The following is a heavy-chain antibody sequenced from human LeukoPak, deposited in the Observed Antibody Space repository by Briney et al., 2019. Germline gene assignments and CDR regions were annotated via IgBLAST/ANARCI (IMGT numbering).Heavy chain of an antibody. V-gene: IGHV3-53*01. Sequence: AGGSLRLSCAASGFTVSSNYMSWVRQAPGKGLEWVTDIYSGGSTYYADSVKGRFTISRDNSKNTLYLQVNSLRAEDTAVYYCARDGTSSGWFDYWGQGTLVTVSS. CDR1: GFTVSSNY. J-gene: IGHJ4*02. CDR2: IYSGGST. D-gene: IGHD6-19*01. CDR3: ARDGTSSGWFDY.